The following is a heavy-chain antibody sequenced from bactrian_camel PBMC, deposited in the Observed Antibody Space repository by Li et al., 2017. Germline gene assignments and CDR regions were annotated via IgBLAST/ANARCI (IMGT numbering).Heavy chain of an antibody. Sequence: HVQLVESGGGSVQAGGSLVLSCAASGYGYSVYCMGWFRQAPGKDREGVAGIYSGGHSTYYADSVKGRFTISQDGLTLQMTSLKPEDTAMYYCAALAGNDYCLSRPEMSEFAYWGQGTQVTVS. CDR2: IYSGGHST. J-gene: IGHJ4*01. D-gene: IGHD1*01. V-gene: IGHV3S1*01. CDR1: GYGYSVYC. CDR3: AALAGNDYCLSRPEMSEFAY.